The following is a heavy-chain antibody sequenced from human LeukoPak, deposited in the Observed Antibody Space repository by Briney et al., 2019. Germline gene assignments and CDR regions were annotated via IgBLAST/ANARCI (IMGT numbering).Heavy chain of an antibody. CDR3: ARVGSSSFYYYYYMDV. D-gene: IGHD6-6*01. CDR1: GGSISSYY. CDR2: IYYSGST. V-gene: IGHV4-59*01. Sequence: SETLSLTCTVSGGSISSYYWSWIRQPPGKGLEWIGYIYYSGSTNYNPSLKSRVTISVDTSKSQFSLKLSSVTAADTAVYYCARVGSSSFYYYYYMDVWGKGTTVTVSS. J-gene: IGHJ6*03.